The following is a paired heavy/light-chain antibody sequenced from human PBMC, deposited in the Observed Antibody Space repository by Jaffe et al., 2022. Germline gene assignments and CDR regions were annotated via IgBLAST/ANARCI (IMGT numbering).Light chain of an antibody. V-gene: IGKV1-13*02. CDR2: DAS. CDR3: QQFNSYPQT. J-gene: IGKJ3*01. Sequence: AIQLTQSPSSLSASVGDRVTITCRASQGISSALAWYQQKPGKAPKLLIYDASSLESGVPSRFSGSGSGTDFTLTISSLQPEDFATYYCQQFNSYPQTFGPGTKVDIK. CDR1: QGISSA.
Heavy chain of an antibody. V-gene: IGHV3-23*01. Sequence: EVQLLESGGGLVQPGGSLRLSCAASGFTFSSYAMSWVRQAPGKGLEWVSAISGSGGSTYYADSVKGRFTISRDNSKNTLYLQMNSLRAEDTAVYYCAKSRGRAHYYGSGIDRNLGRPSYNWFDPWGQGTLVTVSS. J-gene: IGHJ5*02. CDR2: ISGSGGST. CDR1: GFTFSSYA. CDR3: AKSRGRAHYYGSGIDRNLGRPSYNWFDP. D-gene: IGHD3-10*01.